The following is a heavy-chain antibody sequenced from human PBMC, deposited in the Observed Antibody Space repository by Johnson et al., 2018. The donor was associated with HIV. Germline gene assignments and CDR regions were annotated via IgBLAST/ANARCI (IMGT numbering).Heavy chain of an antibody. V-gene: IGHV3-30*04. D-gene: IGHD3-16*01. Sequence: QVQLVESGGGVVQPGLSLRLSCAASGFIFSSYHMHWVRQAPGKGLEWVALISNDGNNKYHADSVKGRFTISRDNSKNTLFLQMNSLRAEDTAVYYCARVGASRFDAFHVWGQGTMVTVSS. CDR3: ARVGASRFDAFHV. J-gene: IGHJ3*01. CDR2: ISNDGNNK. CDR1: GFIFSSYH.